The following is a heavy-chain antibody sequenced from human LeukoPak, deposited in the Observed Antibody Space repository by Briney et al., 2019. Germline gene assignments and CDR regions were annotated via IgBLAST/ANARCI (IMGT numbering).Heavy chain of an antibody. Sequence: SETLSLTCSVSGDSVSSGDYYWTWIRQPPGKGLEWIGNIYYSGTTNYNPSLKSRVTISADTPKKQFSLKLSSVTAADTAVYYCAREVRRRGYNCLFDYWGQGTLVTVSS. CDR1: GDSVSSGDYY. CDR2: IYYSGTT. V-gene: IGHV4-61*08. D-gene: IGHD5-24*01. CDR3: AREVRRRGYNCLFDY. J-gene: IGHJ4*02.